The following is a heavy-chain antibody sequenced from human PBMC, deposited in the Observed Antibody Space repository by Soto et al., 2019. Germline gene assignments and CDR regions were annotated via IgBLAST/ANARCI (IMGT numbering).Heavy chain of an antibody. J-gene: IGHJ4*02. CDR2: ISGSGGST. V-gene: IGHV3-23*01. CDR1: GLTFSSYA. CDR3: AKGDPYDSSGYYDY. Sequence: GGSLRLSCAASGLTFSSYAMSWVRQAPGKGLEWVSAISGSGGSTYYADSVKGRFTISRDNSKNTLYLQMNSLRAEDTAVYYCAKGDPYDSSGYYDYWGQGTLVTVSS. D-gene: IGHD3-22*01.